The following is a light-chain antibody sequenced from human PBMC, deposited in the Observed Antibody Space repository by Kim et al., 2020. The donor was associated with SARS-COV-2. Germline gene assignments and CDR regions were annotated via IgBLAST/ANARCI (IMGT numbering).Light chain of an antibody. CDR2: GAS. CDR1: QSVSSSY. Sequence: SPGERATLSCRASQSVSSSYLAWYQQKPGQAPRLLIYGASSRATGIPDRFSGSGSGTDITLTISRLEPEDFAVYYYQQYGSSPRTFGQGTKVEIK. V-gene: IGKV3-20*01. CDR3: QQYGSSPRT. J-gene: IGKJ1*01.